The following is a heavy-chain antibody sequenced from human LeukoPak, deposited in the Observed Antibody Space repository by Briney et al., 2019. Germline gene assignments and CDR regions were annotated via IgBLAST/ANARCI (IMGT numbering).Heavy chain of an antibody. J-gene: IGHJ4*02. CDR2: INPNSGGT. CDR3: ARGLGYDILTGHDY. D-gene: IGHD3-9*01. Sequence: GASVKVSCKASGYTFTGYYMHWVRQAPGQGLEWMGWINPNSGGTNYAQKFQGWVTMTRDTSISTAYMELSRLRSDDTAVYYCARGLGYDILTGHDYWGQGTLVTVSS. V-gene: IGHV1-2*04. CDR1: GYTFTGYY.